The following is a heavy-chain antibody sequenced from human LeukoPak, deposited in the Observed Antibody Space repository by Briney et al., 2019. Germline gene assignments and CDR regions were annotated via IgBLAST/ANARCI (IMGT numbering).Heavy chain of an antibody. CDR3: ARDRSYYYDSSGYLDY. D-gene: IGHD3-22*01. V-gene: IGHV1-2*02. J-gene: IGHJ4*02. CDR2: IDSKNGDT. Sequence: GASVKVSCKASGYTFTAYYMHWVRQAPGQGLEWMGWIDSKNGDTKYAQKFQSRLTITRDTSIGIAYMELRSLISDDTAVYYCARDRSYYYDSSGYLDYWGQGTLVTVSS. CDR1: GYTFTAYY.